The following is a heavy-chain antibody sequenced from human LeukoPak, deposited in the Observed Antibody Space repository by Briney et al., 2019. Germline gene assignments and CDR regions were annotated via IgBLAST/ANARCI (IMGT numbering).Heavy chain of an antibody. CDR3: AREAGDQAFDY. Sequence: PGGSLRLSCAASGFTVSLNYMSWVRQAPGKGLEWVSVIFSGGSTFYADSVKGRFTISRDNAKNSLYLQMNSLRAEDTAVYYCAREAGDQAFDYWGQGTLVTVSS. V-gene: IGHV3-53*01. CDR2: IFSGGST. CDR1: GFTVSLNY. D-gene: IGHD7-27*01. J-gene: IGHJ4*02.